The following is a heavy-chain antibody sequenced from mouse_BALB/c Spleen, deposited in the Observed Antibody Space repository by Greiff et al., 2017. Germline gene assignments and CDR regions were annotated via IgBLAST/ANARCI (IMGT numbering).Heavy chain of an antibody. V-gene: IGHV5-6-5*01. D-gene: IGHD1-1*01. CDR2: ISSGGST. J-gene: IGHJ2*01. CDR3: ARGLYYYGSSYFDY. Sequence: DVHLVESGGGLVKPGGSLKLSCAASGFTFSSYAMSWVRQTPEKRLEWVASISSGGSTYYPDSVKGRFTISRDNARNILYLQMSSLRSEDTAMYYCARGLYYYGSSYFDYWGQGTTLTVSS. CDR1: GFTFSSYA.